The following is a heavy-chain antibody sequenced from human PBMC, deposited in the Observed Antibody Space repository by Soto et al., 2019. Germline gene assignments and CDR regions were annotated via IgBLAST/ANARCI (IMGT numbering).Heavy chain of an antibody. Sequence: ASVKVSCKASGGTFSSYAISWVRQAPGQGLEWMGGIIPIFGTANYAQKFQGRVTITANEPTSTAYMELSSLTSEDTAVDYCARITATPSSRPYYYYGMDVWGQGTTVTVSS. J-gene: IGHJ6*02. CDR2: IIPIFGTA. CDR3: ARITATPSSRPYYYYGMDV. D-gene: IGHD6-13*01. CDR1: GGTFSSYA. V-gene: IGHV1-69*13.